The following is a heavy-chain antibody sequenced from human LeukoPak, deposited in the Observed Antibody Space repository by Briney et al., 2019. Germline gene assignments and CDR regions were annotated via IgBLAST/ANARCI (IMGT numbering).Heavy chain of an antibody. CDR1: GYTFTGYY. CDR3: ARDGARSPYYYYYYMDV. J-gene: IGHJ6*03. V-gene: IGHV1-2*02. CDR2: INPNSGGT. Sequence: ASVKVSCKASGYTFTGYYMHWVRQAPGQGLEWMGWINPNSGGTNYAQKFQGRVTMTRDTSISTAYMELSRLRSDDTAVYYCARDGARSPYYYYYYMDVWGKGTTVTISS. D-gene: IGHD3-16*01.